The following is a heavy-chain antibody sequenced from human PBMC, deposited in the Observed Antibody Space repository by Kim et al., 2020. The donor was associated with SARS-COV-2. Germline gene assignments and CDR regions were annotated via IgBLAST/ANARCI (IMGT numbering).Heavy chain of an antibody. CDR3: ATGISGMDV. V-gene: IGHV6-1*01. J-gene: IGHJ6*02. CDR1: GDSVSSNSAA. Sequence: SQTLSLTFAISGDSVSSNSAAWHWIRQSPSRGLEWLGRTYYRSKWSNDYRVSVKSRITINPDTSKNQFSLQLNSVTPEDTAVYYCATGISGMDVWGQGTTVTVSS. D-gene: IGHD5-12*01. CDR2: TYYRSKWSN.